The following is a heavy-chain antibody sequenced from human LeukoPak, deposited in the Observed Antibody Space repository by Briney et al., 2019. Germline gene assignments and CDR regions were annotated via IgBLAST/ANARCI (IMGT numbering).Heavy chain of an antibody. D-gene: IGHD2-2*01. J-gene: IGHJ6*02. Sequence: GGSLRLSCAASGFTFSSYSMNWVRQAPGKGLEWVSSISSSSYIYYADSVKGRFTISRDNAKNSLYLQMNSLRAEDTAVYYCARAIGYCSSTSCYYYYYHYGMDVWGQGTTVTVSS. CDR1: GFTFSSYS. V-gene: IGHV3-21*01. CDR2: ISSSSYI. CDR3: ARAIGYCSSTSCYYYYYHYGMDV.